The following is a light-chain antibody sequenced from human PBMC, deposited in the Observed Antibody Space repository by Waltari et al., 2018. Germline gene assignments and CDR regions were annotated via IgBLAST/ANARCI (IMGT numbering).Light chain of an antibody. J-gene: IGKJ2*01. CDR3: QQYIRTPNT. CDR2: AAS. Sequence: DIQMTQSPSSLSASVGDRVTITCRASQSSSSYLNWYQQKPGKAPKLLIYAASSLQSGVPSRFSGSGSGTDFTLTISSLQAEDVAVYYCQQYIRTPNTFGQGTKLEIK. V-gene: IGKV1-39*01. CDR1: QSSSSY.